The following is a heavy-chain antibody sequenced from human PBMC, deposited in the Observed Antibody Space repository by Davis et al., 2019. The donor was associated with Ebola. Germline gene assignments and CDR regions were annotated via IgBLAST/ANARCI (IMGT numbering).Heavy chain of an antibody. V-gene: IGHV4-59*12. D-gene: IGHD3-3*01. Sequence: MPSETLSLTCTVSGGSISSYYWSWIRQPPGKGLEWIWYIYYSGSTNYNPSLKSRVTISVDTSKNQFSLKLSSVTAADTAVYYCAREKLFGVVRGLWSDPWGQGTLVTVSS. J-gene: IGHJ5*02. CDR1: GGSISSYY. CDR3: AREKLFGVVRGLWSDP. CDR2: IYYSGST.